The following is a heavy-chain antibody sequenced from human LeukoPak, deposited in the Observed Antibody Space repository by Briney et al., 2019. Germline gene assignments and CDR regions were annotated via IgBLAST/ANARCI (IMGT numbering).Heavy chain of an antibody. J-gene: IGHJ4*02. CDR2: IYYSGST. CDR1: GGSISSYY. CDR3: ARHVYSSSWLSFDY. D-gene: IGHD6-13*01. Sequence: SETLSLTCTVSGGSISSYYWSWIRQPPGKGLEWIGYIYYSGSTNYNPSLKSRVTISVDTSKNQFSLKLSSVTAADTAAYYCARHVYSSSWLSFDYRGQGTLVTVSS. V-gene: IGHV4-59*08.